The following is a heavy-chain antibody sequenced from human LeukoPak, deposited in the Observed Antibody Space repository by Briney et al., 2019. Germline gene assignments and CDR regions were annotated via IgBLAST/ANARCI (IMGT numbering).Heavy chain of an antibody. CDR1: GFTFNSYW. J-gene: IGHJ6*02. V-gene: IGHV3-74*01. CDR2: ISSDGSST. D-gene: IGHD5-12*01. Sequence: PGGSLRLSCAASGFTFNSYWMHWVRQAPGKGLVWVSRISSDGSSTSYADSVKGRFTISRDNSKNTLYLQMNSLRAEDTAVYYCARGGYAHFYYYYGMDVWGQGTTVTVSS. CDR3: ARGGYAHFYYYYGMDV.